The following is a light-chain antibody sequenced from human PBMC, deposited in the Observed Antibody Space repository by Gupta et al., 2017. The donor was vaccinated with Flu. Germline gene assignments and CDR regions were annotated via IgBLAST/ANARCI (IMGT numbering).Light chain of an antibody. J-gene: IGKJ4*01. CDR1: QSVSSY. CDR3: QLRSNWPPLT. CDR2: DAS. V-gene: IGKV3-11*01. Sequence: EIVLTQSPATLSLSPGERATLYCRASQSVSSYLAWYQQKPGQAPRLLIYDASNRATGIPARFSGSGSGTDFTLTNSSRESEDFAVYYCQLRSNWPPLTFGGGTKVEIK.